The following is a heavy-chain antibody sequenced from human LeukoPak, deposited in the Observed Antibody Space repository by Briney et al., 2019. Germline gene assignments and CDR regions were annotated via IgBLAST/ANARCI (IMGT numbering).Heavy chain of an antibody. V-gene: IGHV1-8*01. CDR3: ARIWEPTIAIGY. CDR2: MNPNSGNT. J-gene: IGHJ4*02. CDR1: GYTFTSYD. Sequence: ASVKVSRKASGYTFTSYDINWVRQATGQGLEWMGWMNPNSGNTGYAQKFQGRVTMTRNTSISTAYKELRSLRSDDTAVYYCARIWEPTIAIGYWGQGTLVTVSS. D-gene: IGHD1-26*01.